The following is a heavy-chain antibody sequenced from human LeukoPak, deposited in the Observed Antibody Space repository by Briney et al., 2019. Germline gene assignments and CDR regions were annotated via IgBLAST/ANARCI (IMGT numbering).Heavy chain of an antibody. CDR3: ARPQYYYGSGSYLFFDP. D-gene: IGHD3-10*01. Sequence: SQTLSLTCTVSGGSISSGDYYWSWIRQPPGKGLEWIGYIYYSGSTYYNPSLKSRVTISVDTSKNQFSLKLSSVTAADTAMYYCARPQYYYGSGSYLFFDPWGQGTLVTVSS. CDR2: IYYSGST. CDR1: GGSISSGDYY. V-gene: IGHV4-30-4*08. J-gene: IGHJ5*02.